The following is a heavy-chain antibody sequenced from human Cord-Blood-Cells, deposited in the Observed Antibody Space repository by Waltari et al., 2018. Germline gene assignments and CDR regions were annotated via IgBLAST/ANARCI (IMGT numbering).Heavy chain of an antibody. CDR1: GGSLSRYY. V-gene: IGHV4-59*01. J-gene: IGHJ3*02. CDR3: AREGLGDAFDI. D-gene: IGHD6-19*01. Sequence: QVQLQESGPGLVKPSETLSLTCTVTGGSLSRYYWSWIRQPPGKGLEWVGYIYYRGNTNYNPSLKSRVTISVETSKTQFSLKLSSVTAADTAVYYCAREGLGDAFDIWGQGTMVTVSS. CDR2: IYYRGNT.